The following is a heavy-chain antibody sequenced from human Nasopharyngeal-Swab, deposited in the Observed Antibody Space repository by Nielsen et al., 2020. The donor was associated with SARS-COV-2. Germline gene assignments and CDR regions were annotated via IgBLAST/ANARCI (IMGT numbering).Heavy chain of an antibody. CDR1: GFTFSDFG. CDR3: ARDRGGGSYFAFDY. Sequence: GESLKISCAASGFTFSDFGMHWVRQAPGKGLEWVGVIWHDGSEKYYAGSVKGRFTISRDNSRDTLYLQMNSLRAEDTALYYCARDRGGGSYFAFDYWGQGILVTVSS. CDR2: IWHDGSEK. J-gene: IGHJ4*02. V-gene: IGHV3-33*01. D-gene: IGHD1-26*01.